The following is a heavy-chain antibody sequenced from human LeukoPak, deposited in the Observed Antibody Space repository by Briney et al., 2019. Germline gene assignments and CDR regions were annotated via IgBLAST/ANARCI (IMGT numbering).Heavy chain of an antibody. Sequence: GGSLRLSCAVSGVIFNNYAMSWVRQAPGRGLEWVSVISASGGSTYYADTVKGRFTISRDNSNNRLYLEMNSLRAEDTAVYYCAKEASGYGYYFDYWGQGTLVTVSS. V-gene: IGHV3-23*01. CDR3: AKEASGYGYYFDY. D-gene: IGHD3-10*01. CDR1: GVIFNNYA. J-gene: IGHJ4*02. CDR2: ISASGGST.